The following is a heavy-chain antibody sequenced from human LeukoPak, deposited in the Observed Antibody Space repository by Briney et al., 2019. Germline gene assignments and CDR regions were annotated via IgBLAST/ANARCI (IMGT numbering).Heavy chain of an antibody. CDR2: FDPEDGET. CDR3: ATDRWTDDSSGYYYGVFDY. CDR1: GYTLTELS. V-gene: IGHV1-24*01. Sequence: GASVKVSCKVSGYTLTELSMHWVRQAPGKGLEWMGGFDPEDGETIYAQKFQGRVTMTEDTSTDTAYMELSSLRSEDTAVYYCATDRWTDDSSGYYYGVFDYWGQGTLVTVSS. D-gene: IGHD3-22*01. J-gene: IGHJ4*02.